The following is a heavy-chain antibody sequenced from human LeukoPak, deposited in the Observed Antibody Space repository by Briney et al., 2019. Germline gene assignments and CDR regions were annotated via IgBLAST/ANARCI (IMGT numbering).Heavy chain of an antibody. CDR1: GFTFSSYA. D-gene: IGHD3-9*01. V-gene: IGHV3-23*01. J-gene: IGHJ4*02. CDR2: ISGSGGST. CDR3: AKDNEITYYDILTGLWYFDY. Sequence: GGSLRLSCAASGFTFSSYAMSWVRQAPGKGLEWVSAISGSGGSTYYADSVKGRFTISRDNSKNTLYLQMNGLRAEDTAVYYCAKDNEITYYDILTGLWYFDYWGQGTLVTVSS.